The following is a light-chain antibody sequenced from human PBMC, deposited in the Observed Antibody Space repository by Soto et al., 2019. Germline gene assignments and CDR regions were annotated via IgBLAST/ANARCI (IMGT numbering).Light chain of an antibody. J-gene: IGLJ1*01. V-gene: IGLV1-40*01. CDR1: SSNIGAGSD. CDR3: QSYDRSLSGGV. Sequence: QSVLTQPPSVSGAPGQRVTISCTGSSSNIGAGSDVHWYQQLPGTAPKLLIYDNTNRPSGVPDRFSGSKSATSASLAITGLQAEDEADYYCQSYDRSLSGGVFGTGTQLTVL. CDR2: DNT.